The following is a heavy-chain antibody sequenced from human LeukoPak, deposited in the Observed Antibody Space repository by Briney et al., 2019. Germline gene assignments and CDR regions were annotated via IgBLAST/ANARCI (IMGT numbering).Heavy chain of an antibody. V-gene: IGHV3-30*02. CDR1: GFTFSSYG. CDR2: IRYDGSNK. J-gene: IGHJ4*02. D-gene: IGHD2-15*01. Sequence: PGGSLRLSCAASGFTFSSYGMHWVRQAPGKGLEWVAFIRYDGSNKYYADSVKGGFTISRDNSKNTLYLQMNSLRAEDTAVYYCAKDLSMGYCSGGSCGGIDYWGQGTLVTVSS. CDR3: AKDLSMGYCSGGSCGGIDY.